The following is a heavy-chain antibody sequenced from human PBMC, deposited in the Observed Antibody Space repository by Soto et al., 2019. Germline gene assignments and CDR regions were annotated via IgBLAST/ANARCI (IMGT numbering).Heavy chain of an antibody. Sequence: PGGSLRLSCAASGFTFSDYYMSWVRQAPGKGLEWVSYISSSGSTIYYADSVKGRFTISRDNAKNSLYLQMNSLRAEDTAVYYCARDLLVGATPQHYYYYYGMDVWGQGTTVTVSS. D-gene: IGHD1-26*01. CDR1: GFTFSDYY. V-gene: IGHV3-11*01. J-gene: IGHJ6*02. CDR3: ARDLLVGATPQHYYYYYGMDV. CDR2: ISSSGSTI.